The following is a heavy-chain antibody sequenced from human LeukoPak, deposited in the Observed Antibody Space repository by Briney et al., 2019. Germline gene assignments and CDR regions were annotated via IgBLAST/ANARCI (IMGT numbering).Heavy chain of an antibody. CDR1: GGTFSSYA. Sequence: SVKVSCKASGGTFSSYAISWVRQAPGQGLEWMGGIIPIFGTANYAQKFQGRVTITADESTSTAYMELSSLRSEDTAVYYCARDGSSGWCHAFDIWGQGTMVTVSS. CDR2: IIPIFGTA. D-gene: IGHD6-19*01. J-gene: IGHJ3*02. CDR3: ARDGSSGWCHAFDI. V-gene: IGHV1-69*13.